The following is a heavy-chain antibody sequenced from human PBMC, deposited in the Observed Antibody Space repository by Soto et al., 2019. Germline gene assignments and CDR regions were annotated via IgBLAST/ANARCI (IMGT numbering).Heavy chain of an antibody. J-gene: IGHJ6*02. D-gene: IGHD2-21*02. CDR3: ARAPQVTTFHYGMDV. CDR1: GFAFSSYW. V-gene: IGHV3-7*05. Sequence: VQLVESGGGLVQPGGSLRLSCTASGFAFSSYWMNWVRRAPGKGLEWVASIEEDGNERYYVDSVKGRFTIPRDNAMNSVYLQMNSLRAEDTAIYYCARAPQVTTFHYGMDVSDQGTTVTVSS. CDR2: IEEDGNER.